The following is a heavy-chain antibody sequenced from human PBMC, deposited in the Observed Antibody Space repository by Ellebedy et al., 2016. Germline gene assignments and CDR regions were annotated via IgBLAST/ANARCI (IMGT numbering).Heavy chain of an antibody. Sequence: GGSLRLSCVASGFTFSDYSMTWIRQAPGKGLEWFSYISTSSRYPSYADSVKGRFTISRDNGNNSLYLQMNSLRVEDTAIYYCARDAISAPGLGDYWGQGTLVAVSS. CDR1: GFTFSDYS. V-gene: IGHV3-11*05. J-gene: IGHJ4*02. CDR3: ARDAISAPGLGDY. D-gene: IGHD2-2*02. CDR2: ISTSSRYP.